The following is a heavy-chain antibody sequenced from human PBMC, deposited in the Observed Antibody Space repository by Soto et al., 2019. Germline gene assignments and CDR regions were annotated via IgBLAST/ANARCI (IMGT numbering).Heavy chain of an antibody. V-gene: IGHV1-3*01. CDR3: ARNYYDSSGYYYLWYFDL. J-gene: IGHJ2*01. CDR2: INAGNGNT. CDR1: GYTFTSYA. D-gene: IGHD3-22*01. Sequence: ASVKVSCKASGYTFTSYAMHWVRQAPGQRLEWMGWINAGNGNTKYSQKFQGRVTITRDTSASTAYMELSSLRSEDTAMYYCARNYYDSSGYYYLWYFDLWGRGTLVTVSS.